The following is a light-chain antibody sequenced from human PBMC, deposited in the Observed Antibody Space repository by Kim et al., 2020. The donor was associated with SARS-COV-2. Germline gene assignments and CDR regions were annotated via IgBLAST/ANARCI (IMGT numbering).Light chain of an antibody. CDR3: QQYDSYSAT. CDR1: QSISSW. J-gene: IGKJ1*01. Sequence: AFVGERVTITCRASQSISSWLAWYKQKPGKAPKRLIYDASSLESGVPSRFSGSGSGTEFTLTIRSLQPDDFATYYSQQYDSYSATFGQGTKVDIK. CDR2: DAS. V-gene: IGKV1-5*01.